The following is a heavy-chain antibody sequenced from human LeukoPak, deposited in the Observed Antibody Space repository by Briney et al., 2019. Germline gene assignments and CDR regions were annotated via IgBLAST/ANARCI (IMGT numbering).Heavy chain of an antibody. CDR1: AYAFSTYG. CDR2: INPNSGGT. D-gene: IGHD6-19*01. J-gene: IGHJ4*02. Sequence: GASVKVSCKASAYAFSTYGMNWVRQAPGQGLEWMGWINPNSGGTNYAQKFQGRATMTRDTSISTAYMELSRLRSDDTAVYYCARDEQWLVRGDFDYWGQGTLVTVSS. V-gene: IGHV1-2*02. CDR3: ARDEQWLVRGDFDY.